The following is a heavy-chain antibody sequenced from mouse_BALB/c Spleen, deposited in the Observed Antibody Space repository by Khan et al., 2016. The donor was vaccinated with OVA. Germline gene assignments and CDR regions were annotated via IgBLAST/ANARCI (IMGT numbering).Heavy chain of an antibody. CDR2: INTNTGEP. J-gene: IGHJ3*01. V-gene: IGHV9-3*02. CDR3: ARGNYYGSNSWFAY. Sequence: QIQLVQSGPELKKPGVTVKISCKASGYTFTNYGMNWVKQAPGKGLKWMGWINTNTGEPTYAEEFKGRFAFSLETSASTAYLQLNNLKNEDTATYFCARGNYYGSNSWFAYWGQGTLVTVSA. CDR1: GYTFTNYG. D-gene: IGHD1-1*01.